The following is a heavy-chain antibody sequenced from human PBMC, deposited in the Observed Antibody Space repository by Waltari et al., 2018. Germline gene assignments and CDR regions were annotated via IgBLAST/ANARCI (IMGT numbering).Heavy chain of an antibody. CDR3: AREQMITFGGVAPS. D-gene: IGHD3-16*01. CDR1: GYTFTGSY. CDR2: INPSSGGT. Sequence: QVQLVQSGAEVKKPGASVKVSCTASGYTFTGSYMHWVRQAPGQGLEWMGRINPSSGGTNYAQKFQGRVTMTRDTSISTAYMELSRLRSDDTAVYYCAREQMITFGGVAPSWGQGTLVTVSS. V-gene: IGHV1-2*06. J-gene: IGHJ4*02.